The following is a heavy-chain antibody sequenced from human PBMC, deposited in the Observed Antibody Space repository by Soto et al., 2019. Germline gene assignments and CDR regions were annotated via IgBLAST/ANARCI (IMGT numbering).Heavy chain of an antibody. D-gene: IGHD1-1*01. CDR2: IIPMSGTT. V-gene: IGHV1-69*12. CDR1: GRAFTSYS. Sequence: QVHLVQSGAEVKKPGSSVKVSCKASGRAFTSYSFHWVRQAPGQGLEWMGGIIPMSGTTNYALKFQGRVTMTADVPTNTAYIELSSLRSEDTAIYYCARDNTGLDYWGQGTLVTVSS. J-gene: IGHJ4*02. CDR3: ARDNTGLDY.